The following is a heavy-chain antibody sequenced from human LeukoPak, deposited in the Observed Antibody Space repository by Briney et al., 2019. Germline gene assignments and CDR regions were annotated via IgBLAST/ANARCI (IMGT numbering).Heavy chain of an antibody. CDR3: AGDSSTSLGWFDP. V-gene: IGHV3-33*01. CDR2: IWYDGSNK. J-gene: IGHJ5*02. D-gene: IGHD2-2*01. CDR1: GFTFSSYG. Sequence: GGSLRLSCAASGFTFSSYGMHWVRQAPGKGLEWVAVIWYDGSNKYYADSVKGRFTTSRDNSKNTLYLQMNSLRAEDTAVYYCAGDSSTSLGWFDPWGQGTLVTVSS.